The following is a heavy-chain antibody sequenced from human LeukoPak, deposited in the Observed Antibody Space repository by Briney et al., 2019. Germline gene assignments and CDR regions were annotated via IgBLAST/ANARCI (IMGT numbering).Heavy chain of an antibody. J-gene: IGHJ4*02. V-gene: IGHV4-34*01. CDR3: AGGIVGATQEDY. CDR2: INHSGGT. Sequence: SETLSLTCAVYGGSFSGYYWSWIRQPPGKGLEWIGEINHSGGTNYNPSLKSRVTISVDTSKNQFSLKLSSVTAADTAVYYCAGGIVGATQEDYWGQGTLVTVSS. CDR1: GGSFSGYY. D-gene: IGHD1-26*01.